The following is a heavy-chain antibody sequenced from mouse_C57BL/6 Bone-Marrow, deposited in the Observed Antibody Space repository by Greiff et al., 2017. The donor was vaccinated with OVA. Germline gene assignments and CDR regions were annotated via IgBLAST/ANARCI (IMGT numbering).Heavy chain of an antibody. D-gene: IGHD1-1*01. J-gene: IGHJ3*01. V-gene: IGHV1-81*01. CDR3: ARPIDYYGGWFAY. Sequence: QVQLQQSGAELARPGASVKLSCKASGYTFTSYGISWVKQSTGQGLEWIGEIYPRSGNTYYNEKFKGKATLTADKSTSTAYMELRSLTSEDSAVYFCARPIDYYGGWFAYWGQGTLVTVSA. CDR2: IYPRSGNT. CDR1: GYTFTSYG.